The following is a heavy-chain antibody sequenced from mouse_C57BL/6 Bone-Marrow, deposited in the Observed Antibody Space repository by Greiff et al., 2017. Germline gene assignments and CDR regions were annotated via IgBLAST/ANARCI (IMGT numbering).Heavy chain of an antibody. V-gene: IGHV1-81*01. Sequence: QVQLQQSGAELARPGASVKLSCKASGYTFTSYGISWVKQRTGQGLEWIGEIYPRSGNTYYNEKFKGKATLTADKSSSPAYMELRSLTSEDSAVYFCARLYYYGRDWYFDVWGTGTTVTVSS. CDR1: GYTFTSYG. CDR3: ARLYYYGRDWYFDV. J-gene: IGHJ1*03. D-gene: IGHD1-1*01. CDR2: IYPRSGNT.